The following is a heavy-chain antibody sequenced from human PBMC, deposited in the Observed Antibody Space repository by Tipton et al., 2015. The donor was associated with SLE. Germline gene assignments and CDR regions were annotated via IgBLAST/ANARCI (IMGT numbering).Heavy chain of an antibody. V-gene: IGHV4-4*09. Sequence: TLSLTCTVSGGSISSYYWSWIRQPPGKGLEWIGYIYTSGSTNYNPSLKSRVTISVDTSKNQFSLKLSSVTAADTAVYYCARGLRGAFDIWGQGTMVTVSS. CDR2: IYTSGST. J-gene: IGHJ3*02. CDR3: ARGLRGAFDI. D-gene: IGHD4-17*01. CDR1: GGSISSYY.